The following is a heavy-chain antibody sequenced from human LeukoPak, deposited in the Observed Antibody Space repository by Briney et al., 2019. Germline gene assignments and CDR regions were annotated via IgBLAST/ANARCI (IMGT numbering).Heavy chain of an antibody. D-gene: IGHD3-22*01. CDR3: AKDLKLITMIVVAYDY. V-gene: IGHV3-23*01. CDR1: GFTFTNYA. J-gene: IGHJ4*02. Sequence: GGSLRLSCAASGFTFTNYAIHWVRQAPGKGLEWVSGISGNGVSKYYADSVKGRFTISRDNSKNTLYLQMNSLRAEDTAIYYCAKDLKLITMIVVAYDYWGQGTLVTVSS. CDR2: ISGNGVSK.